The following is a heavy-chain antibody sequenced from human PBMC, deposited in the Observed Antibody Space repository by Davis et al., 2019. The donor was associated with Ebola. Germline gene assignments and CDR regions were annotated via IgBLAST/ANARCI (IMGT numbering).Heavy chain of an antibody. CDR3: ARNWNYGVNYYYGMDV. CDR1: GYTFTSYG. J-gene: IGHJ6*02. Sequence: AASVKVSCKASGYTFTSYGISWVRQAPGQGLEWMGWISAYNGNTNYAQKLQGRVTMTTDTSTSTAYMELRSLRSDDTAVYYCARNWNYGVNYYYGMDVWGQGTTVTVSS. CDR2: ISAYNGNT. V-gene: IGHV1-18*01. D-gene: IGHD1-7*01.